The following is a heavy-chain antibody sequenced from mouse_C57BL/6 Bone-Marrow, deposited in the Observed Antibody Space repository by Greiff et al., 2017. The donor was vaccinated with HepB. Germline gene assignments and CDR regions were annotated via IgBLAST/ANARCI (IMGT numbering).Heavy chain of an antibody. Sequence: QVQLQQSGAELMKPGASVKLSCKATGYTFTGYWIEWVKQRPGHGLEWIGEILPGSGSTNYNEKFKGKATFTADTSSNKACMQLSSLTTEDSAIYFCSLYGNLGDFGYWGQGATLTCSS. D-gene: IGHD2-1*01. CDR2: ILPGSGST. J-gene: IGHJ2*01. V-gene: IGHV1-9*01. CDR3: SLYGNLGDFGY. CDR1: GYTFTGYW.